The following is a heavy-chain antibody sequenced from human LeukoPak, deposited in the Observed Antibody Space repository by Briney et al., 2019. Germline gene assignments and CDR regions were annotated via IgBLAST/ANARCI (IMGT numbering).Heavy chain of an antibody. CDR1: GFTFSSYA. CDR2: ISYDGSNK. D-gene: IGHD2-2*01. Sequence: GGSLRLSCAASGFTFSSYAMHWVRQAPGKGLEGVAVISYDGSNKYYADSVQGRFTISRDNSQHPLYMQLNSLSAEDTAVYYCARDPSTSMIPDLALFYWGQGTLVTVSS. V-gene: IGHV3-30-3*01. CDR3: ARDPSTSMIPDLALFY. J-gene: IGHJ4*02.